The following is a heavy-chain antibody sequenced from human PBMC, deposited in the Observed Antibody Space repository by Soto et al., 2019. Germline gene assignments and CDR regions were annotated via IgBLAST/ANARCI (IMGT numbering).Heavy chain of an antibody. CDR3: AKGGGGDHGY. J-gene: IGHJ4*02. D-gene: IGHD2-21*02. CDR2: ITTTGDTT. CDR1: GFIFTTSD. Sequence: QLVESEGGLVQPGGSLRLSCEASGFIFTTSDMSWVRQAPGKGLEWVSSITTTGDTTHYADSVRGRFTISRDNARKTVYLKMNSLRVGGTAVYYCAKGGGGDHGYWGQGTLVAVSS. V-gene: IGHV3-23*04.